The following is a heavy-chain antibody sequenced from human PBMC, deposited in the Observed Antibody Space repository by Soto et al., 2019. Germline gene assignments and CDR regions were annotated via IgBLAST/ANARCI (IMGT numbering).Heavy chain of an antibody. Sequence: SETLSLTCTVSGGSISSYYWSWIRQPPGKGLEWIGFMYYSGSTNYNPSLKSRVTISVDTSKNQFSLKLSSVTAADTAVYYCARRRSGPTFFDYWGQGTLVTVSS. J-gene: IGHJ4*02. V-gene: IGHV4-59*08. CDR1: GGSISSYY. D-gene: IGHD3-10*01. CDR2: MYYSGST. CDR3: ARRRSGPTFFDY.